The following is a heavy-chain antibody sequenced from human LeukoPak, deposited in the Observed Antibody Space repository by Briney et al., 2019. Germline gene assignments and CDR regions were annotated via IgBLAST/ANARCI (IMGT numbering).Heavy chain of an antibody. CDR2: INHDGSEK. Sequence: GGSLRPSCAASGFSFSSYWMSWVRQAPGKGLEWVANINHDGSEKYYVDSVKGRLTISRDNAENSLYLQMNSLRAEDTAVYYCARDTRPVEMATIDYWGQGTLVTVSS. V-gene: IGHV3-7*01. CDR1: GFSFSSYW. D-gene: IGHD5-24*01. CDR3: ARDTRPVEMATIDY. J-gene: IGHJ4*02.